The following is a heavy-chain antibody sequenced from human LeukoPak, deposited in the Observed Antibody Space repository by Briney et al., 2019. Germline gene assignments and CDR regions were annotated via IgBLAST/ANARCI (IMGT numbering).Heavy chain of an antibody. CDR2: ISAYNGNT. V-gene: IGHV1-18*04. D-gene: IGHD1-26*01. Sequence: AASVKVSCKASGYTLTDYYLHWVRQAPGQGLEWMGWISAYNGNTNYAQKLQGRVTMTTDTSTSTAYMELRSLRSDDTAVYYCARATQGRSGSYLFDYWGQGTLVTVSS. J-gene: IGHJ4*02. CDR1: GYTLTDYY. CDR3: ARATQGRSGSYLFDY.